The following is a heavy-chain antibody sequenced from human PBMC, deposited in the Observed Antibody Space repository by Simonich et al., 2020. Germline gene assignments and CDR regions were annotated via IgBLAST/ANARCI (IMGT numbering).Heavy chain of an antibody. CDR2: IGSNRSYI. J-gene: IGHJ3*02. D-gene: IGHD3-16*01. Sequence: EVQLVESGGGLVKPGGSLRLSCAASGFTFSSYSMNWVRQAPGKGRGWVSTIGSNRSYIYYADSVKGRFTISRDNAKNSLYLQMNSLRAEDTAVYYCAREQARGGAFDIWGQGTMVTVSS. CDR1: GFTFSSYS. CDR3: AREQARGGAFDI. V-gene: IGHV3-21*01.